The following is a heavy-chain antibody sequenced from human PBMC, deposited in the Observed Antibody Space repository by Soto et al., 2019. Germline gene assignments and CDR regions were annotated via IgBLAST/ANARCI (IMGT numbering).Heavy chain of an antibody. CDR2: IWYDGSNK. Sequence: QVQLVESGGGVVQPGRSLRLSCAASGFTFSSYGMHWVRQAPGKGLEWVAVIWYDGSNKYYADSVKGRFTISRDNSKNTLYLQMNSLRAEDTAVHYCASPAAAGTGAFDIWGQGTMVTVSS. J-gene: IGHJ3*02. V-gene: IGHV3-33*01. D-gene: IGHD6-13*01. CDR3: ASPAAAGTGAFDI. CDR1: GFTFSSYG.